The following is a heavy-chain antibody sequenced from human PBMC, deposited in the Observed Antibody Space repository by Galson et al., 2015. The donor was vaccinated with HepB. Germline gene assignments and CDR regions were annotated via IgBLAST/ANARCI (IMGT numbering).Heavy chain of an antibody. Sequence: SVTVSCKASGSTFTSYAINWVRQAPGQGLEWMGWINSNTGNPTYAQGFTGRFVSSLDTSASTAYLQISSLKAEDTAVYYCARGNYYDSTGYYFNDYWGQGTLVAVSS. CDR3: ARGNYYDSTGYYFNDY. J-gene: IGHJ4*02. CDR1: GSTFTSYA. D-gene: IGHD3-22*01. V-gene: IGHV7-4-1*02. CDR2: INSNTGNP.